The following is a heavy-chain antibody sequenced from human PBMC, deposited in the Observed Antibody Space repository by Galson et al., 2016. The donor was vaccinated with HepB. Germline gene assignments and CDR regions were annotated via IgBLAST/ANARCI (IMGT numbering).Heavy chain of an antibody. CDR1: GFTFSSYN. V-gene: IGHV3-21*01. Sequence: SLRLSCAASGFTFSSYNMNWVRQAPGKGLEWVSSITSSSSYIYYADSVKGRFTISRDNAKNSLYLQMNSLKAEDTAVYYCARASGYIWNEHYYDYYMDVWGKGTTVTVSS. D-gene: IGHD1-20*01. CDR3: ARASGYIWNEHYYDYYMDV. CDR2: ITSSSSYI. J-gene: IGHJ6*03.